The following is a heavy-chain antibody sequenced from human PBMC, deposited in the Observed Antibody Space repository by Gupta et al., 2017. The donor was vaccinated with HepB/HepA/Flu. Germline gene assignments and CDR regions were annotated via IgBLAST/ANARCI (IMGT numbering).Heavy chain of an antibody. D-gene: IGHD5-12*01. CDR3: ARGLSSGYDYYHYMDV. V-gene: IGHV1-18*01. J-gene: IGHJ6*03. Sequence: QVQLVQSGPEVKKPGASVKVSCKASAYIFNNYVISWVRQAPGQGPEWIGWISADNNKIEDTQKFQGRVTLTADTFKNIAYMELRSLTSGDTAVYYCARGLSSGYDYYHYMDVWGKGTTVTVSS. CDR1: AYIFNNYV. CDR2: ISADNNKI.